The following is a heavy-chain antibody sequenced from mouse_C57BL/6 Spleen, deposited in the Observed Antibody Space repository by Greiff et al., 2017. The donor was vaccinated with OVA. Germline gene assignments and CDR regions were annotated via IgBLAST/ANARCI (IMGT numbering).Heavy chain of an antibody. V-gene: IGHV14-2*01. J-gene: IGHJ3*01. CDR1: GFNITDYY. D-gene: IGHD2-3*01. CDR3: ARGGYDERAGFAY. CDR2: IDPEDGEI. Sequence: VQLQQSGAELVKPGASVKLSCTASGFNITDYYMHWVKQRTEQGLEWIGRIDPEDGEIKYAPKFQGKATITADTSSNTAYMQLSSLTSEDTAVYYCARGGYDERAGFAYWGQGTLVTVSA.